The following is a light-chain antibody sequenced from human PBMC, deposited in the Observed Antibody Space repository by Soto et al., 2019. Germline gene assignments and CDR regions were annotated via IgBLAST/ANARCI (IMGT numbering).Light chain of an antibody. CDR3: ATWDDGLSAWV. V-gene: IGLV1-44*01. J-gene: IGLJ3*02. Sequence: QPVLTQPPSASGTPGQRVTVSCSGSSSTIGSNTVTWFQHLPGTAPKLLIYSDNQRPSGVPDRFSGSRSGTSASLAISGLQSGDEADYYCATWDDGLSAWVFGGGTKLTVL. CDR2: SDN. CDR1: SSTIGSNT.